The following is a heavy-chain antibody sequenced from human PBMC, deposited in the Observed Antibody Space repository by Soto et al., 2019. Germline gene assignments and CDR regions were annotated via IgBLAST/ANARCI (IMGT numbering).Heavy chain of an antibody. Sequence: SETLSLTCAVSDYSISSGNWWGWVRQPPGKGLEWIAFMFYNGNIHYNPSLKSRVTMSVDTPKNQFSLKLSSVTAVDTAVYFCARIPRLGDPFDYWGQGTLVTVS. CDR3: ARIPRLGDPFDY. V-gene: IGHV4-28*05. CDR1: DYSISSGNW. D-gene: IGHD3-16*01. CDR2: MFYNGNI. J-gene: IGHJ4*02.